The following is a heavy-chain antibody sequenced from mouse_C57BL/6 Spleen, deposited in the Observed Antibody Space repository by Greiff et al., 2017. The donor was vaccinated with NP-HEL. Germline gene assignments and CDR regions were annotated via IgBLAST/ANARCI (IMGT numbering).Heavy chain of an antibody. CDR3: SREYYGTWFAY. CDR1: GSSFTDYN. D-gene: IGHD1-1*01. J-gene: IGHJ3*01. Sequence: VQLQQSGPELVKPGASVKISCKASGSSFTDYNMNWVNQSNGKSLEWIGVINPNYGTTSYNQKFKGKATLTVDQSSSTAYMQLNSLTSAESAVYYCSREYYGTWFAYWGQGTLVTVSA. CDR2: INPNYGTT. V-gene: IGHV1-39*01.